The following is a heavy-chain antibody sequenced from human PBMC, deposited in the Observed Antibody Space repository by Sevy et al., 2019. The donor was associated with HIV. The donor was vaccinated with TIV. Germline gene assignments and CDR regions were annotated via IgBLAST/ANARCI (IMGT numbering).Heavy chain of an antibody. V-gene: IGHV3-74*01. D-gene: IGHD6-19*01. CDR2: INGDGRST. CDR3: ARDQQGMSSGWYKLDAFDI. CDR1: GFTFSKYW. Sequence: GGSLRLSCVGSGFTFSKYWMHWVRQAPGKGLVWVSRINGDGRSTSYADSVRGRFTISRDNAKNTLYLQMNSLRVEDTAVYFCARDQQGMSSGWYKLDAFDIWGQGTMVTVSS. J-gene: IGHJ3*02.